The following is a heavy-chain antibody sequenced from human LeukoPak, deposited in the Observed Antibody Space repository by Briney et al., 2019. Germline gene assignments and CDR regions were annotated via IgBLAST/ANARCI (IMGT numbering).Heavy chain of an antibody. V-gene: IGHV3-30-3*01. CDR3: ARDSSGVPNYFDY. J-gene: IGHJ4*02. Sequence: GGSLRLSCAASGFTFSDYYMSWIRQAPGKGLEWVAVISYDGSNKYYADSVKGRFTISRDNSKNTLYLQMNSLRAEDTAVYYCARDSSGVPNYFDYWGQGTLVTVSS. CDR1: GFTFSDYY. D-gene: IGHD6-19*01. CDR2: ISYDGSNK.